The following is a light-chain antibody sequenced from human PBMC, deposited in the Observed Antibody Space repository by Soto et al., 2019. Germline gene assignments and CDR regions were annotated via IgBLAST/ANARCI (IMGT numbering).Light chain of an antibody. CDR2: EVN. CDR1: SSDIGTYDL. V-gene: IGLV2-23*02. CDR3: CSYAGSSSFVV. Sequence: QSALTQPASVSGSPGQSITISCTGTSSDIGTYDLVSWYQHHPGKAPKLMIYEVNQRPSGVSNRFSASKSGNTDSLTISGLQAEDEADSYCCSYAGSSSFVVFGGGTKLTVL. J-gene: IGLJ2*01.